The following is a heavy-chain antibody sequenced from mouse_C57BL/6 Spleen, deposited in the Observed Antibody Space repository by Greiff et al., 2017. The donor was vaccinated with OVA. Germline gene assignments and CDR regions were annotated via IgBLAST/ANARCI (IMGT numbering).Heavy chain of an antibody. CDR3: ARRPVVAKDYFDY. CDR2: INPYNGGT. J-gene: IGHJ2*01. CDR1: GYTFTDYY. Sequence: VQLQQSGPVLVKPGASVKMSCKASGYTFTDYYMNWVKQSHGKSLEWIGVINPYNGGTSYNQKFKGKATLTVDKSSSTAYMELNSLTSEDSAVYYCARRPVVAKDYFDYWGQGTTLTVSS. D-gene: IGHD1-1*01. V-gene: IGHV1-19*01.